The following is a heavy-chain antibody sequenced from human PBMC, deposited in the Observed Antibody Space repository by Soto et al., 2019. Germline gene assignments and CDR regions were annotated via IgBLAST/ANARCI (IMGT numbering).Heavy chain of an antibody. CDR2: IYRGGGT. D-gene: IGHD5-18*01. Sequence: GVSLRLSCAAYGLSVSSNYMTWVRQAPGKGLEWVSIIYRGGGTYHADTVKGRSIISRDDSQNTVYLQMNSLTGGDTAVYYCARRDDSETFDIWGQGTMVTVSS. V-gene: IGHV3-53*01. CDR1: GLSVSSNY. CDR3: ARRDDSETFDI. J-gene: IGHJ3*02.